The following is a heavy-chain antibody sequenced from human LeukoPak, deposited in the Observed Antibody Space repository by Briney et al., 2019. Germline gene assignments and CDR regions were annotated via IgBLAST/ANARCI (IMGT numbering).Heavy chain of an antibody. V-gene: IGHV4-34*01. CDR3: ARHRRSGGSCYYFDY. Sequence: SETLSLTCAVYGGSFSGYYWSWIRQPPGKGLEWIGEINHSGSTNYNPSLKSRVTISVDTSKNQFSLKLSSVTAADTAVYYCARHRRSGGSCYYFDYWGQGTLVTVSS. D-gene: IGHD2-15*01. CDR1: GGSFSGYY. J-gene: IGHJ4*02. CDR2: INHSGST.